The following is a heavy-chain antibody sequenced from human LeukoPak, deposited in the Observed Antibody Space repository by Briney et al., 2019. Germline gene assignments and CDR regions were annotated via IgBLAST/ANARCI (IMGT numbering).Heavy chain of an antibody. CDR3: ARIDAGKYYYYGMDV. Sequence: TGGSLRLSCAASGFTFSSYWMHWVRQAPGKGLVWVSRINSDGSSTSYADSVKGRFTISRDNAKNTLYLQMNSLRAEDTAVYYCARIDAGKYYYYGMDVWGQGTTVTVS. V-gene: IGHV3-74*01. D-gene: IGHD5-24*01. J-gene: IGHJ6*02. CDR2: INSDGSST. CDR1: GFTFSSYW.